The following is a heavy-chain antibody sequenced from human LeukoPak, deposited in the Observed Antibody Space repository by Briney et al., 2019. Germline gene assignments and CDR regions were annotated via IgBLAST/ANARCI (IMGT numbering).Heavy chain of an antibody. V-gene: IGHV3-21*01. CDR2: ISSSSSYI. CDR3: ARGRTWELGDHDAFDI. J-gene: IGHJ3*02. CDR1: GFTFSSYS. Sequence: GGSLRLSCAATGFTFSSYSMNWVRQAPGKGLERVSTISSSSSYIYYADSVKGRFTISRDNAKNSLYLQMNSLRAEDTAVYYCARGRTWELGDHDAFDIWGQGTMVTVSS. D-gene: IGHD1-26*01.